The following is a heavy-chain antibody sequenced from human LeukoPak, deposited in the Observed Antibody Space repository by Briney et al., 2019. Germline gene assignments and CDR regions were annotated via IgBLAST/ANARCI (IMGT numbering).Heavy chain of an antibody. Sequence: ASVKVSCKASGYTFTSYGISWVRQAPGQGLEWMGWINTNTGNPMYAQGFTGRFVFSLDTSVSTAYLQISSLKAEDTAVYYCARDGGFGVHDYWGQGTLVTVSS. J-gene: IGHJ4*02. D-gene: IGHD3-10*01. CDR1: GYTFTSYG. CDR3: ARDGGFGVHDY. CDR2: INTNTGNP. V-gene: IGHV7-4-1*02.